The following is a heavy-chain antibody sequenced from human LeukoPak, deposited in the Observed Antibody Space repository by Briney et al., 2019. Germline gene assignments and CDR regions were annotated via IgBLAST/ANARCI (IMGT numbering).Heavy chain of an antibody. CDR1: GGTFSSYA. CDR3: ARALRYNWNYGASAFDI. Sequence: SVKVSCKASGGTFSSYAISWVRQAPGQGLEWMGGIIPIFGTANYAQKFQGRVTMTRDTSISTAYMELSRLRSDDTAVYYCARALRYNWNYGASAFDIWGQGTMVTVSS. D-gene: IGHD1-7*01. V-gene: IGHV1-69*05. CDR2: IIPIFGTA. J-gene: IGHJ3*02.